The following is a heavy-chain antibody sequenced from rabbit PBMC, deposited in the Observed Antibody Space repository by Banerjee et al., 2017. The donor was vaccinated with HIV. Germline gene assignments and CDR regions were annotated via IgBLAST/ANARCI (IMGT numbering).Heavy chain of an antibody. Sequence: QEQLVESGGGLVQPGGSLTLTCTASGFDFSRYGVSWVRQAPGKGLEWIGYINIGTGRTWYARWVNGRFTISRENTQNTVFLQMTSLTAADTATYFCARDMDYALGSAIDLNLWGPGTLVTVS. CDR1: GFDFSRYG. V-gene: IGHV1S47*01. CDR2: INIGTGRT. CDR3: ARDMDYALGSAIDLNL. D-gene: IGHD2-1*01. J-gene: IGHJ4*01.